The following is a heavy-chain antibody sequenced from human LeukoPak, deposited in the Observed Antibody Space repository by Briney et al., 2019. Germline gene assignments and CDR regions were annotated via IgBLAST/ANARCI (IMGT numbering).Heavy chain of an antibody. J-gene: IGHJ3*02. CDR3: ARDVRQVLLEQWLDHLHAFDI. Sequence: PGGSLRLSCAASGFTFSSYSMNWVRQAPGKGLEWVSSISSSSSYIYYADSVKGRFTISRDNAKNSLYLQMNSLRAEDTAVYYCARDVRQVLLEQWLDHLHAFDIWGQGTMVTVSS. D-gene: IGHD6-19*01. CDR2: ISSSSSYI. CDR1: GFTFSSYS. V-gene: IGHV3-21*01.